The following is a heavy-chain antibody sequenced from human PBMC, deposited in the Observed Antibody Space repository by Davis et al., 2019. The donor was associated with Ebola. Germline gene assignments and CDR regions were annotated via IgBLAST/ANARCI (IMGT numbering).Heavy chain of an antibody. Sequence: PGGSLRLSCAASGFTFSSYAMSWVRQAPGKGLEWVSAISGSGGSTYYADSVKGRFTISRDNSKNTLYLQMNSLRAEDTAVYYCARGGGYYYYYGMDVWGQGTTVTVSS. CDR3: ARGGGYYYYYGMDV. CDR2: ISGSGGST. CDR1: GFTFSSYA. J-gene: IGHJ6*02. D-gene: IGHD3-16*01. V-gene: IGHV3-23*01.